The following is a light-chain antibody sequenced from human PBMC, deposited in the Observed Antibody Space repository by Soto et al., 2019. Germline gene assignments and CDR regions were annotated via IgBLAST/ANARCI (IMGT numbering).Light chain of an antibody. J-gene: IGKJ1*01. CDR3: QQYNSYSRT. CDR2: DAS. V-gene: IGKV1-5*01. CDR1: QSISSW. Sequence: DIHMTHSPSTLSASVGDRVTITCRASQSISSWLAWYQQKPGKAPKLLVYDASSLESGVPSRFSGSGSGTEFTLTISSLQPDDFATYYCQQYNSYSRTFGQGTKVDI.